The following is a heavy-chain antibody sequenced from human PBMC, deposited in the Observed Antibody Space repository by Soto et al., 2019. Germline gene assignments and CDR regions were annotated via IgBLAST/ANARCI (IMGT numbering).Heavy chain of an antibody. CDR3: ARAPGGPGIAEY. V-gene: IGHV1-3*05. CDR1: GYTFTSYA. J-gene: IGHJ4*02. D-gene: IGHD6-13*01. CDR2: INAGNGNT. Sequence: QVQLVQSGAEEKKPGASVKVSCKASGYTFTSYAMQWVRQAPGQRLEWMGWINAGNGNTKYSQKFQGRVTITRDTSASTASMELSSLRSEDTAVYYCARAPGGPGIAEYWGQGTLVTVSS.